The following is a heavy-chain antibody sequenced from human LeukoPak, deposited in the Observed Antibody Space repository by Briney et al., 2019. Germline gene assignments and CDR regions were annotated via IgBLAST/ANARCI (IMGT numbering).Heavy chain of an antibody. D-gene: IGHD3-10*01. CDR2: IYYSGST. CDR1: GGSISSYY. Sequence: SETLSLTCTVSGGSISSYYWSWIRQPPGKGLEWIGYIYYSGSTNYNPSLKSRVTISVDTSKSQFSLKLSSVTAADTAVYYCARGIWFGESKYYYYYYYMDVWGKGTTVTISS. CDR3: ARGIWFGESKYYYYYYYMDV. V-gene: IGHV4-59*01. J-gene: IGHJ6*03.